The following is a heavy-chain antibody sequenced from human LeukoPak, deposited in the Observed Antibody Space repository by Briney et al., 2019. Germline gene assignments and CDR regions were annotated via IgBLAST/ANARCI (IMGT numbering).Heavy chain of an antibody. J-gene: IGHJ4*02. V-gene: IGHV1-2*02. CDR1: GYTFTGYY. CDR2: INPNSGGT. Sequence: GASVKVSCKASGYTFTGYYMHWVRQAPGQGLEWMGWINPNSGGTNYAQKFQGRVTMTRDTSISTAYMELSRLRSDDTAVYYCARDGASEYQLPLDYWGQGALVTVSS. CDR3: ARDGASEYQLPLDY. D-gene: IGHD2-2*01.